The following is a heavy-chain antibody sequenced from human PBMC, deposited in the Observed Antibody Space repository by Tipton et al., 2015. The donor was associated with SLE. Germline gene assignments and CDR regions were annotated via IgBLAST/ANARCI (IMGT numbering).Heavy chain of an antibody. J-gene: IGHJ4*02. CDR2: INHSGST. V-gene: IGHV4-34*01. D-gene: IGHD3-22*01. Sequence: TLSLTCAVYGGSFSGYYWSWIRQPPGKGLEWIGEINHSGSTNYNPSLKSRVTISVDTSKNQFSLKLSSVTAADTAVYYCARERLYYYDSSGSFDYWGQGTLVTVSS. CDR3: ARERLYYYDSSGSFDY. CDR1: GGSFSGYY.